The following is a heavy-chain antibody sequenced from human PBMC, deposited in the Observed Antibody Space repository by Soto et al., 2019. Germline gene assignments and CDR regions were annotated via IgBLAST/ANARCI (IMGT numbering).Heavy chain of an antibody. V-gene: IGHV4-31*03. CDR1: GGSISSGGSY. J-gene: IGHJ1*01. CDR3: ARDRDSYGFHAY. Sequence: QVQLQESGPGLVKPSQTLSVTCTVSGGSISSGGSYWSWIRQHPGKGLEWIAYIHYSGTTYYNPSLKSRVTISIDTSKKQFSLKLSSVTAADTAVSYCARDRDSYGFHAYWGQGTLVTVSS. D-gene: IGHD5-18*01. CDR2: IHYSGTT.